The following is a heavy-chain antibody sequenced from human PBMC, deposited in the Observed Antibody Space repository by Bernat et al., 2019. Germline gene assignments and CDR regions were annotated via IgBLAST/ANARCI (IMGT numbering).Heavy chain of an antibody. D-gene: IGHD2-2*01. CDR1: GFTLSSFW. J-gene: IGHJ6*02. Sequence: EVQLVESGGGLVQPGGSLRLSCAASGFTLSSFWMTWVRQAPGRGLEWVANIKQDGSERNYVDSVKGRFTISRDNAENSRYLQMNNLRAEDTAVYYCATQPAATSTDVWGRGTTVTVYS. CDR2: IKQDGSER. V-gene: IGHV3-7*03. CDR3: ATQPAATSTDV.